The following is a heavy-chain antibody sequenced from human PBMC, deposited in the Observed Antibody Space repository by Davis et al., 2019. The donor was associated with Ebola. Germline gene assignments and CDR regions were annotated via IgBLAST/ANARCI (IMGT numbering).Heavy chain of an antibody. D-gene: IGHD2-15*01. V-gene: IGHV3-30*12. CDR1: GFISSSYV. Sequence: SLKTSCAASGFISSSYVMHVRREAPGKVLEWVAVISYDGSNKYYADSVKGRFTICRDNSKNTLYLQMNRLRAENTAVYYCARDPRPYCSGCSCHYFGYWGQGTLVTVSS. J-gene: IGHJ4*01. CDR3: ARDPRPYCSGCSCHYFGY. CDR2: ISYDGSNK.